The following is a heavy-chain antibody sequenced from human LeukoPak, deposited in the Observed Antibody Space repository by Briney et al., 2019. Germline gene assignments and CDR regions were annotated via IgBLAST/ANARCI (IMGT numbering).Heavy chain of an antibody. V-gene: IGHV6-1*01. CDR1: GDSVSSNSAA. J-gene: IGHJ6*02. Sequence: SQTLSLTCAISGDSVSSNSAAWHWIRQSPSRGLEWLGRTYYRSKWYNDYAVSVKSRITINPDTSKNQFSLQLNSVTPEDTAVYYCARDDIVGADYYYYYGMDVWGQGTTVTVSS. D-gene: IGHD1-26*01. CDR2: TYYRSKWYN. CDR3: ARDDIVGADYYYYYGMDV.